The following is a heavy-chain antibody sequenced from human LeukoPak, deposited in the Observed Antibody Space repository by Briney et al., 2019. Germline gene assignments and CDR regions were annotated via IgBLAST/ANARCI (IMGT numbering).Heavy chain of an antibody. V-gene: IGHV4-39*07. CDR3: ARGVQLWWGGDFDY. J-gene: IGHJ4*02. D-gene: IGHD5-18*01. CDR2: IYYSGST. CDR1: GGSISSSSYY. Sequence: SETLSLTFTVSGGSISSSSYYWGWIRQPPGKGLEWIGSIYYSGSTYYNPSLKSRVTISVDTSKNQFSLKLSSVTAADTAVYYCARGVQLWWGGDFDYWGQGTLVTVSS.